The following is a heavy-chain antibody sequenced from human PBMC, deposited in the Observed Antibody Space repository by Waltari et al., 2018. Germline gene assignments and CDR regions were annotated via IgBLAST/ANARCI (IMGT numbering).Heavy chain of an antibody. CDR1: GYTFSDNY. V-gene: IGHV1-2*02. Sequence: QVQLLQSGAEVKKPGASLKDSCKASGYTFSDNYIHWVRQAPGQGLEWMGWINPNNGGTNYAQKFQGRVTMTRDTSISTAFMDLSRLKSDDTAVYFCARGDPSVYYTSHMDVWGKGTTVTVSS. CDR3: ARGDPSVYYTSHMDV. CDR2: INPNNGGT. J-gene: IGHJ6*03. D-gene: IGHD3-3*01.